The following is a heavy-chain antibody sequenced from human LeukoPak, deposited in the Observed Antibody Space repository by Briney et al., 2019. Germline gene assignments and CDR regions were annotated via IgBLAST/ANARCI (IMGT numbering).Heavy chain of an antibody. CDR2: ISDDGSGQ. CDR3: AREQSGDGWSGFDY. V-gene: IGHV3-30*15. J-gene: IGHJ4*02. Sequence: GGSLRLSCAASGFTFRSYAMHWVRQAPGKGLEWVAVISDDGSGQHYADFLEGRITISRDNSKNTVSLQMSSLRTEDTAVYFCAREQSGDGWSGFDYWGQGTLVTVSS. D-gene: IGHD6-19*01. CDR1: GFTFRSYA.